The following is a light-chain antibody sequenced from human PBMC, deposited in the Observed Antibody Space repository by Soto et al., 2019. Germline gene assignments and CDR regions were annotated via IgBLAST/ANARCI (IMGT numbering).Light chain of an antibody. Sequence: EIVFTHSPVALSLSPVERATLSCMASQSVSRTYLAWYQQKPVQAPRLLIYATSSRATGIPDRFSGSGSGKDFTLTISRLEPEDFAVYYCKQYGRSGKFGQGTKVDIK. V-gene: IGKV3-20*01. CDR1: QSVSRTY. CDR2: ATS. J-gene: IGKJ1*01. CDR3: KQYGRSGK.